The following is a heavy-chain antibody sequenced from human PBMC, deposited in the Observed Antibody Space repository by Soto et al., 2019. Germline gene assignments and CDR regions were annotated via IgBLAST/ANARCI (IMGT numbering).Heavy chain of an antibody. CDR1: GYSFTSYW. Sequence: GESLKISCKGSGYSFTSYWISWVRQMPGKGLEWMGRIDPSDSYTNYSPSFQGHATISADKSISTAYLQWSSLKASGTAMYYCATTPGSSSDNWFDPWGQGTLVTV. CDR2: IDPSDSYT. V-gene: IGHV5-10-1*01. J-gene: IGHJ5*02. CDR3: ATTPGSSSDNWFDP. D-gene: IGHD6-13*01.